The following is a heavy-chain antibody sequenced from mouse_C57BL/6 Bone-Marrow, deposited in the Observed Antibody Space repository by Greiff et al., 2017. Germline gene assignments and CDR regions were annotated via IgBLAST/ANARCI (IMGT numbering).Heavy chain of an antibody. J-gene: IGHJ2*01. Sequence: EVQLQQSGPVLVKPGASVKMSCKASGYTFTDYYMNWVKQSHGKSLEWIGVINPYNGGTSYNQKVKGKATLTVDKSSSTAYMELNSLTSEDSAVYYCARPDVSKNYFDYWGQGTTLTVSS. V-gene: IGHV1-19*01. CDR3: ARPDVSKNYFDY. CDR1: GYTFTDYY. D-gene: IGHD1-3*01. CDR2: INPYNGGT.